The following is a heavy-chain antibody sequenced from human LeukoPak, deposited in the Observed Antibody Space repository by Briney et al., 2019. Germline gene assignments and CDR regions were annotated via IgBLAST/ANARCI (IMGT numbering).Heavy chain of an antibody. Sequence: MASETLSLTCTVSGGSISSYYWSWIRQPPGKGLEWIGYIYYSGSTNYNPSLQSRVTTSVDTSNNQFSLKLSSVTAADTAVYYCASLRYGESFDYWGQGTLVTVSS. D-gene: IGHD3-9*01. V-gene: IGHV4-59*01. CDR1: GGSISSYY. CDR3: ASLRYGESFDY. CDR2: IYYSGST. J-gene: IGHJ4*02.